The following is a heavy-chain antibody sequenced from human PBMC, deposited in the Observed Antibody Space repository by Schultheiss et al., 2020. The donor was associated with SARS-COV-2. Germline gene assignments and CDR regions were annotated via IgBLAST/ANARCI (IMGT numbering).Heavy chain of an antibody. V-gene: IGHV3-30*01. Sequence: GGSLRLSCAASGFTFSSYAMSWVRQAPGKGLEWVAVISYDGSNKYYADSVKGRFTISRDNSKNTLYLQMNSLRAEDTAVYYCARERDEYSSSSTFDYWGQGTLVTVSS. J-gene: IGHJ4*02. CDR3: ARERDEYSSSSTFDY. D-gene: IGHD6-6*01. CDR1: GFTFSSYA. CDR2: ISYDGSNK.